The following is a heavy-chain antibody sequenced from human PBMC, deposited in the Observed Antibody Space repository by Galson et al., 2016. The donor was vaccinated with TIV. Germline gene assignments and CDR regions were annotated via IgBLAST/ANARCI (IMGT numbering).Heavy chain of an antibody. CDR3: ARVKGDGEYSYGAFEF. CDR1: GFPFIHYS. V-gene: IGHV3-21*01. D-gene: IGHD5-18*01. CDR2: VSSSGRIL. J-gene: IGHJ4*02. Sequence: SLRLSCAGFGFPFIHYSVNWVRQAPGKGLEWVASVSSSGRILYYADSVKGRFTISKDNAKNSLNLQMNSLRVEDTAVYYCARVKGDGEYSYGAFEFWGQGTQVTVSS.